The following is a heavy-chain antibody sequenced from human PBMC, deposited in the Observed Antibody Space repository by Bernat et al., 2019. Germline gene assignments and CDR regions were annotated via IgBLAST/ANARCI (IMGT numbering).Heavy chain of an antibody. CDR1: GFTFNNYW. D-gene: IGHD5-12*01. CDR2: IKEDGSEK. Sequence: EVQLVESGGGLVQPGGSLRLSCAASGFTFNNYWMSWVRQAPGKGLEWVANIKEDGSEKYYVDFGKGLFTISRNNAKNPLYLQVNRLRGEEAAVYYWARVGYVDIVAMRGFFDNRGQGTLVTVSS. J-gene: IGHJ4*02. V-gene: IGHV3-7*04. CDR3: ARVGYVDIVAMRGFFDN.